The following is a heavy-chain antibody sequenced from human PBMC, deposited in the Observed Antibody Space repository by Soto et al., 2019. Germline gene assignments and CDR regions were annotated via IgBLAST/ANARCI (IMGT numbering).Heavy chain of an antibody. CDR2: IHPDDSDT. J-gene: IGHJ6*02. V-gene: IGHV5-51*01. D-gene: IGHD2-2*01. CDR3: AITPGYCSSTSCYYYYYGMDV. Sequence: GESLKISCKGFGYRFTSFWIGWVRQMPGKGLEWMGIIHPDDSDTKYNQPFQGQVTISADKSISTAYLQWSSLKASDTAMYYCAITPGYCSSTSCYYYYYGMDVWGQGTTVTV. CDR1: GYRFTSFW.